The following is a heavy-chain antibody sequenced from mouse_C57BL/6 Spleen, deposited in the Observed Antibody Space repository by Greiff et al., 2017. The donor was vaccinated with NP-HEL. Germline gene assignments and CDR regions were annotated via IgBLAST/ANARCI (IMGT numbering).Heavy chain of an antibody. J-gene: IGHJ2*01. CDR1: GYTFTSYW. Sequence: QVQLQQSGAELVKPGASVKMSCKASGYTFTSYWITWVKQRPGQGLEWIGDIYPGSGSTNYNEKFKSKATLTVDTSSSTAYMQLSSLTSEDSAVYYCARDTTVVHYFDYWGQGTTLTVSS. CDR2: IYPGSGST. CDR3: ARDTTVVHYFDY. V-gene: IGHV1-55*01. D-gene: IGHD1-1*01.